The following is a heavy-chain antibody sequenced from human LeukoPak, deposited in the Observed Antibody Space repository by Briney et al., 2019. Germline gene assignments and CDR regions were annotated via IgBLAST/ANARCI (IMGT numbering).Heavy chain of an antibody. CDR2: ISYDGSNK. Sequence: GGSLRLSCAASGLTFSSYGMHWVRQAPGKGLEWVAVISYDGSNKYYADSVKGRFTISRDNSKNTLYLQMNSLRAEDTAVYYCARDRTPFGSSSWYLACYWGQGTLVTVSS. CDR3: ARDRTPFGSSSWYLACY. D-gene: IGHD6-13*01. J-gene: IGHJ4*02. CDR1: GLTFSSYG. V-gene: IGHV3-30*03.